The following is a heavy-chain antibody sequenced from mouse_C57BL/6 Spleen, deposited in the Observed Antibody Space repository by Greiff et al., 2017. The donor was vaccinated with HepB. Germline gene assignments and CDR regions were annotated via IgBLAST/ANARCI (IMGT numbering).Heavy chain of an antibody. CDR3: ATPSITTVVATPFAY. Sequence: EVKLVESGGGLVKPGGSLKLSCAASGFTFSDYGMHWVRQAPEKGLEWVAYISSGSSTIYYADTVKGRFTISRDNAKNTLFLQMTRLRSEDTAMYYCATPSITTVVATPFAYWGQGTLVTVSA. D-gene: IGHD1-1*01. CDR1: GFTFSDYG. J-gene: IGHJ3*01. V-gene: IGHV5-17*01. CDR2: ISSGSSTI.